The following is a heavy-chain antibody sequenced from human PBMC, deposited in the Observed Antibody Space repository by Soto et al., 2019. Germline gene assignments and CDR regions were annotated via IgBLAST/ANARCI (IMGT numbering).Heavy chain of an antibody. J-gene: IGHJ4*02. V-gene: IGHV3-30*18. Sequence: QVQVVESGGGVVQPGRSLRVSCAASGFSFSSSGMHWVRQAPGKGLEWVAVISYDGVNKYYGDSVKGRFTVSRDNSKNTVFLQMNSLRPDDTAMYYCAKDSDSGGFDSWGQGTLVTVSS. D-gene: IGHD2-15*01. CDR2: ISYDGVNK. CDR1: GFSFSSSG. CDR3: AKDSDSGGFDS.